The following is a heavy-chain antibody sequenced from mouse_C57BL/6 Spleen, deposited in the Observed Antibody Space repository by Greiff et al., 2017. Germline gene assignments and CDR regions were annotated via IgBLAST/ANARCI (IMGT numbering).Heavy chain of an antibody. D-gene: IGHD2-14*01. CDR1: GYTFTSYW. V-gene: IGHV1-64*01. CDR2: IHPNSGST. Sequence: QVQLQQSGAELVKPGASVKLSCKASGYTFTSYWMHWVKQRPGQGLEWIGMIHPNSGSTNYNEKFKSKATLTVDKSSSTAYMQLSSLTSEDSAVYYCAREVRSYYFDYWGQGTTLTVSS. CDR3: AREVRSYYFDY. J-gene: IGHJ2*01.